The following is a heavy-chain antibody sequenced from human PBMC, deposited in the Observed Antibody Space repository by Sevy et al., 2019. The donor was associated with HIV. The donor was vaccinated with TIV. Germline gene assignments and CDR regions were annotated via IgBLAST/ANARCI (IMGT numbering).Heavy chain of an antibody. CDR3: ATKGSSYGHYYFDY. J-gene: IGHJ4*02. V-gene: IGHV3-7*01. CDR2: INPGGTEE. CDR1: GFTFSNSW. D-gene: IGHD5-18*01. Sequence: GGSLRLSCVASGFTFSNSWMNWVRQAPGKGLEWVANINPGGTEEFYVDSVKGRFIISRDNAKNSLFLQMNSLRAEDTAVYYCATKGSSYGHYYFDYWGQGTLVTVSS.